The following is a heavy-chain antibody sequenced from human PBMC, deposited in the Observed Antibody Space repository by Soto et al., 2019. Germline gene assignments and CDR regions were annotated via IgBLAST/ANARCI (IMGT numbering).Heavy chain of an antibody. CDR1: GFTLTNYA. Sequence: QVQLVESGGGVVQPGRSLRLSCAASGFTLTNYAMHWVRQAPGKGLEWLAVISDDGDKKYYADSVKGRFTISRDNSNKTLYLQMNRLRPEDTAVYYCARDRYSSSTLFDYWGQGTLVTVSS. D-gene: IGHD6-6*01. CDR2: ISDDGDKK. J-gene: IGHJ4*02. CDR3: ARDRYSSSTLFDY. V-gene: IGHV3-30-3*01.